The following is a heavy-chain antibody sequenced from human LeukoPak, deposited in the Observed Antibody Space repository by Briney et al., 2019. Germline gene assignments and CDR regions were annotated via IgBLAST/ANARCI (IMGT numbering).Heavy chain of an antibody. CDR2: IDSSSNTI. CDR3: AKDTTTVTGHAFDI. CDR1: GFTFTTYS. V-gene: IGHV3-48*01. J-gene: IGHJ3*02. D-gene: IGHD4-17*01. Sequence: GGSLRLSCVVSGFTFTTYSMNWVRQAPGKGLEWVSYIDSSSNTIDYADSVKGRFTISRDNAKNSLSLQMNSLRAEDTAVYYCAKDTTTVTGHAFDIWGQGTMVTASS.